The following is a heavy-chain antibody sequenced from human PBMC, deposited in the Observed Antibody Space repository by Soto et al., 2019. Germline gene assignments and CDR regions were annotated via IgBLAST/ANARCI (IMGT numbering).Heavy chain of an antibody. J-gene: IGHJ4*02. V-gene: IGHV2-5*02. CDR1: GFSLSTSGVG. CDR3: AHKGPEDWPLDY. CDR2: IYWADSK. D-gene: IGHD3-9*01. Sequence: QITLKESGPTLVRPTQTLTLTCAFSGFSLSTSGVGVGWIRQPPGKALEWLAVIYWADSKHYSPSLRSRLTITTDTSKNQVVLTMTNMDPMDAGTYYCAHKGPEDWPLDYWGQGTLVTVSS.